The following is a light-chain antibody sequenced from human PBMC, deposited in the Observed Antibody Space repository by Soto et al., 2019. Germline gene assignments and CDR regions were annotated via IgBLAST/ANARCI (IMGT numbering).Light chain of an antibody. CDR3: QQYGTSPPYT. V-gene: IGKV3-20*01. J-gene: IGKJ2*01. CDR2: GAS. CDR1: QSVSSSY. Sequence: ETVLTQSPGTLSLSPGERATLSCRASQSVSSSYLAWYQQKPGQAPMLLIYGASIRATGIPDRFSGSGSGTDFVLTVSRLEPEDFAVYYCQQYGTSPPYTFGQGTKVDI.